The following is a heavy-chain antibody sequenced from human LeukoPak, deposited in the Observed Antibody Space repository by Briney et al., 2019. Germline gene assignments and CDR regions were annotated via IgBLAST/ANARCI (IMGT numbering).Heavy chain of an antibody. J-gene: IGHJ4*02. V-gene: IGHV4-59*08. CDR1: GGSLSNYY. CDR3: ARSPGLACSGDSCHFDF. D-gene: IGHD2-15*01. Sequence: SETLSLTCTVSGGSLSNYYWSWIRQPPGKGLEWIGYIYSSGSTNYNPSLKSRVTISEDTSKNQFSLKLNSVTAADTAVYYCARSPGLACSGDSCHFDFWGQGTLVTVSS. CDR2: IYSSGST.